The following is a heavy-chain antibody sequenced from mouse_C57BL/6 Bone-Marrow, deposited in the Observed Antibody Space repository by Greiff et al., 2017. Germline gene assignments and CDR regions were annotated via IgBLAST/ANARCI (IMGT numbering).Heavy chain of an antibody. Sequence: QVQLQQPGAELVKPGASVKLSCKASGYTFTSYWITWVKQRPGQGLEWIGDIYPGSGSTNYNEKFKIKSTLTVDTSSSTAYMQLSSLTSEDSAVYYGARPYYSNYWYFDVWGTGTTVTVSS. J-gene: IGHJ1*03. CDR1: GYTFTSYW. CDR3: ARPYYSNYWYFDV. V-gene: IGHV1-55*01. D-gene: IGHD2-5*01. CDR2: IYPGSGST.